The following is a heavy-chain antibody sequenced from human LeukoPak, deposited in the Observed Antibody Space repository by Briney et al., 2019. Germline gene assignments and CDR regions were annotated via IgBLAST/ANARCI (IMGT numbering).Heavy chain of an antibody. J-gene: IGHJ4*02. CDR2: INPSSGGT. V-gene: IGHV1-2*02. CDR3: ATAFGVVDFDY. D-gene: IGHD3-3*01. Sequence: ASVKVSCKASGYTFTGYYIHWVRQAPGQGLEWMGWINPSSGGTNYAQKFQGRVAMTRDTSISTAYMELSSLRSDDTAVYDCATAFGVVDFDYWGQGTLVTVSS. CDR1: GYTFTGYY.